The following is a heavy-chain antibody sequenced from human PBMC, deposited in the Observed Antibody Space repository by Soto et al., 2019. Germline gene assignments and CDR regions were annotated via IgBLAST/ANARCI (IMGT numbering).Heavy chain of an antibody. D-gene: IGHD7-27*01. CDR3: AEAWGFDY. Sequence: VQLLESGGGLVEPGGSRRLSCAASGFTFSSYTMSWVRQAPGKGLEWVSTISGSGSSTYSADSVKGRFTISRDNSKNTLYLKRNSLRVEDSAIYYCAEAWGFDYWGQGTLVTVSS. CDR1: GFTFSSYT. V-gene: IGHV3-23*01. J-gene: IGHJ4*02. CDR2: ISGSGSST.